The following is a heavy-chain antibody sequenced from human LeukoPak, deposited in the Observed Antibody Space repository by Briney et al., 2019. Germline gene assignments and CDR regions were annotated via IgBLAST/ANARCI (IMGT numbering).Heavy chain of an antibody. CDR1: GFTFSSYG. CDR3: AFQGYDSSGYLI. Sequence: GGSLRLSCAASGFTFSSYGMSWVRQAPGKGLEWVANIKQDGSEKYYVDSVKGRFTISRDNAKNSLYLQMNSLRAEDTAVYYCAFQGYDSSGYLIWGQGTMVTVSS. D-gene: IGHD3-22*01. CDR2: IKQDGSEK. V-gene: IGHV3-7*01. J-gene: IGHJ3*02.